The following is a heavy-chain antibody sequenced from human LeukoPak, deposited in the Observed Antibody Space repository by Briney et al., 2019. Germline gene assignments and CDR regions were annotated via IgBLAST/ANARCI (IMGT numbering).Heavy chain of an antibody. Sequence: GGSLRLSCAASGFTDSSNYMNWVRQAPGKGLEWVSVIYSDGSTYYADSVKGRFTISRDNSKNTLYLQMNSLRAEDTALYYCARGRSSGWLYYWGQGTLVTVSS. J-gene: IGHJ4*02. CDR2: IYSDGST. CDR1: GFTDSSNY. D-gene: IGHD6-19*01. CDR3: ARGRSSGWLYY. V-gene: IGHV3-53*01.